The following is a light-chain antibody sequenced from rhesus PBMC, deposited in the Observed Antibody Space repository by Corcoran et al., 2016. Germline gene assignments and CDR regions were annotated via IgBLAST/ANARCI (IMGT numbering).Light chain of an antibody. CDR1: QGISNW. V-gene: IGKV1-69*01. CDR2: SAS. J-gene: IGKJ2*01. CDR3: QQHDNSPYS. Sequence: DIQMTQSPSSLSASVGDRVTITCRASQGISNWLAWYQQKPGKAPKLLINSASNLETGVPSRFSGSGSGTDCTLTISSLQPEDIATYYCQQHDNSPYSFGQGTKVEIK.